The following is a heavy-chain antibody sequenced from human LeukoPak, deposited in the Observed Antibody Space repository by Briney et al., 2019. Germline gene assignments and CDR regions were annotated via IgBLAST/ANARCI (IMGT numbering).Heavy chain of an antibody. CDR1: GGSFSGYY. D-gene: IGHD2-15*01. V-gene: IGHV4-34*01. CDR3: ARWGDCSGGSCYSGLHFDY. J-gene: IGHJ4*02. CDR2: INHSGST. Sequence: SGTLSLTCAVYGGSFSGYYWSWIRQPPGKGLEWIGEINHSGSTNYNPSLKSRVTISVDTSKNQFSLKLSSVTAADTAVYYCARWGDCSGGSCYSGLHFDYWGQGTLVTVSS.